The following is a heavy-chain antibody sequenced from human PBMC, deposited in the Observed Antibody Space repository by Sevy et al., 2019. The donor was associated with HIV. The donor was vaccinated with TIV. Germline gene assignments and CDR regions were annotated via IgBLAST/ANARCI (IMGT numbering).Heavy chain of an antibody. Sequence: GGSLRLSCAASGFTFSDYYMSWIRQAPGKGLEWVSYISSSGSTIYYADSVKGRFTISRDNAKNSLYLQRNSLRAEDTAVYYCARDQGGSYEFYYYGMDVWGQGTTVTVSS. J-gene: IGHJ6*02. D-gene: IGHD1-26*01. CDR2: ISSSGSTI. CDR3: ARDQGGSYEFYYYGMDV. CDR1: GFTFSDYY. V-gene: IGHV3-11*01.